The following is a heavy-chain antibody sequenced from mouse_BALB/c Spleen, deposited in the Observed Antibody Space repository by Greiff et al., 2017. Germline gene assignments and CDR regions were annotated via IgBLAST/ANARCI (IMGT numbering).Heavy chain of an antibody. CDR1: GFSLTSYG. V-gene: IGHV2-2*02. J-gene: IGHJ4*01. CDR2: IWSGGST. D-gene: IGHD2-3*01. CDR3: ARKGGYYEDYAMDY. Sequence: VQLQQSGPGLVQPSQSLSITCTVSGFSLTSYGVHWVRQSPGKGLEWLGVIWSGGSTDYNAAFISRLSISKDNSKSQVFFKMNSLQANDTAIYYCARKGGYYEDYAMDYWGQGTSVTVSS.